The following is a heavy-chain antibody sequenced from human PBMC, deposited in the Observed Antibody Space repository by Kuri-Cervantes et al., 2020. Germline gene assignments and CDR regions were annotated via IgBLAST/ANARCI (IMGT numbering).Heavy chain of an antibody. J-gene: IGHJ4*02. CDR1: GGTFSSYA. V-gene: IGHV1-18*01. D-gene: IGHD3-9*01. CDR3: ARAENFDWLLSTFDY. Sequence: ASVKVSCKASGGTFSSYAISWVRQAPGQGLEWMGWISAYNGNTNYAQKLQGRVTMTTDTSTSTAYMELRSLRSDDTAVYYCARAENFDWLLSTFDYWGQGTLVTVSS. CDR2: ISAYNGNT.